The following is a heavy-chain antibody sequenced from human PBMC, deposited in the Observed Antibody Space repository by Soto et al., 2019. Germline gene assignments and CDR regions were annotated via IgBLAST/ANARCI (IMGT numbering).Heavy chain of an antibody. CDR2: INPATGAA. CDR3: ARGGGVGVAGSAAFDM. V-gene: IGHV1-2*02. J-gene: IGHJ3*02. Sequence: QLHLVQSGAVVKKPGASVTVSCSASGYPVTAYYMHWVRQAPGRGLEWMGGINPATGAAKYTQTFQGRVTMTGDTSTSTVFMELSGLTSEDTAVFNCARGGGVGVAGSAAFDMWGQGTLVTVSS. D-gene: IGHD3-3*01. CDR1: GYPVTAYY.